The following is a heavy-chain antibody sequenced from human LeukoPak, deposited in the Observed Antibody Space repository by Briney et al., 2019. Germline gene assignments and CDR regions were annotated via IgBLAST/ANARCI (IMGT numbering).Heavy chain of an antibody. J-gene: IGHJ4*02. V-gene: IGHV3-30-3*01. CDR1: GFTFSSYA. CDR2: ISYDGSNK. Sequence: PGGSLRLSCAASGFTFSSYAMHWVRQAPGKGLEWVAVISYDGSNKYYADSVKGRFTISRDNSKNTLYLQMNSLRAEDTAVYYCARNDYGRFLNLGLFDYWGRGTLVTVSS. CDR3: ARNDYGRFLNLGLFDY. D-gene: IGHD4-17*01.